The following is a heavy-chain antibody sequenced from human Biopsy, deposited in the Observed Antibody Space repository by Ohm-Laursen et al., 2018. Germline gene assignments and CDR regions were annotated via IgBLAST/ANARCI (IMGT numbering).Heavy chain of an antibody. J-gene: IGHJ4*02. D-gene: IGHD4-17*01. CDR1: GFTFKNYA. V-gene: IGHV3-23*01. CDR2: IDSSAAST. CDR3: ASDLNGDPSAFDY. Sequence: SLRLSCSASGFTFKNYAMTWVRQAPGKGLDWVSSIDSSAASTFYADSVKGRFTISRDNSKNTLFLQMNSLRAADTAIYYCASDLNGDPSAFDYWGQGTPVTVSS.